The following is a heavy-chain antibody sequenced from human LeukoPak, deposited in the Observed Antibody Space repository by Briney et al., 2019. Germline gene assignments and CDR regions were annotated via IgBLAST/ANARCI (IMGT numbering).Heavy chain of an antibody. D-gene: IGHD1-26*01. J-gene: IGHJ4*02. CDR3: ARAVGASEEKTI. CDR2: IFHSGST. CDR1: GGSVSNNNW. Sequence: PSGTLSLTCAVSGGSVSNNNWWTWVRQPPGKGLEWVGEIFHSGSTNYNPSLKSRVTISVDKSKNQFSLRLSSVTAADTAVYYCARAVGASEEKTIWGQGILVTVSS. V-gene: IGHV4-4*02.